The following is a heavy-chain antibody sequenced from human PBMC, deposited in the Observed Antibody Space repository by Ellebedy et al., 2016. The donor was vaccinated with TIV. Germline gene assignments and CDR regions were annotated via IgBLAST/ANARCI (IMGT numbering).Heavy chain of an antibody. J-gene: IGHJ4*02. CDR2: IDDRDTVI. V-gene: IGHV3-48*02. CDR3: ATQGPHYCSGEIDY. D-gene: IGHD3-10*01. Sequence: GGSLRLSXAASGFTFSNYFFNWVRQAPGRGLEWIAYIDDRDTVIDYADSVKGRFTISRDNAKNSLYLQMNSLRDEDTAVYYCATQGPHYCSGEIDYWGQGTLVTVSS. CDR1: GFTFSNYF.